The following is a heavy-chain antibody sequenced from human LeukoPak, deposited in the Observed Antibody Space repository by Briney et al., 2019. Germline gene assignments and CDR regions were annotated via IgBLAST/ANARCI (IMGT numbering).Heavy chain of an antibody. V-gene: IGHV1-2*02. Sequence: ASVKVSCKASGHTFTGYYMHWLRQAPGQGLEWMGWINPNSGGTNYAQKFQGRVTMTRDTSISTAYMELSRLRSDDTAVYYCASSDSGSYLYYFDYWGQGTLVTVSS. CDR1: GHTFTGYY. CDR3: ASSDSGSYLYYFDY. D-gene: IGHD1-26*01. CDR2: INPNSGGT. J-gene: IGHJ4*02.